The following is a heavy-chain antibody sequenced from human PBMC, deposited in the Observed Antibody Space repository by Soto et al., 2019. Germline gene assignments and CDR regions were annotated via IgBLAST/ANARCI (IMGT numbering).Heavy chain of an antibody. Sequence: SETLSLTCTVSGGSVSSGSYYWTWIRQPPGKGLEWIGYIYYSGSTNYNPSLKSRVTMSVDTSKNQFSLKLNSVTAEDTAVYYCARELMTYYDFWSGSNPAGMDVWGQGTTVTVSS. CDR1: GGSVSSGSYY. D-gene: IGHD3-3*01. CDR3: ARELMTYYDFWSGSNPAGMDV. CDR2: IYYSGST. V-gene: IGHV4-61*01. J-gene: IGHJ6*02.